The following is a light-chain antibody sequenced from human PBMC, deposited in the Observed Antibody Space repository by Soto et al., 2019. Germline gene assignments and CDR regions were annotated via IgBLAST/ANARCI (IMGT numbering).Light chain of an antibody. CDR2: AAS. CDR1: QSITNF. Sequence: DIQMTQSPSSLSASVGDKLTITCRSNQSITNFLNWYQKKPGEVPKLLIYAASRLESGVPSRFSGSGSGTDFALTINSLQPEDFATYYCQQSYTTPRLSFGGGTTGDIK. CDR3: QQSYTTPRLS. V-gene: IGKV1-39*01. J-gene: IGKJ4*01.